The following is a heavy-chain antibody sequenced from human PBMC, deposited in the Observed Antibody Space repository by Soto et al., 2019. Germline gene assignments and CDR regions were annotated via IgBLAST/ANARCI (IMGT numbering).Heavy chain of an antibody. CDR3: ARHCAWGTPPDY. J-gene: IGHJ4*02. CDR1: GGYLSSYY. V-gene: IGHV4-59*08. CDR2: IYYTGST. Sequence: QVQLQESGPGLVKPSETLSLTCTVSGGYLSSYYWSWIRLPPGKGLEWIGYIYYTGSTNYNPSLSRPVTISGDRSKNQCAMKLSSVTPADTAVYDCARHCAWGTPPDYWGQGTLVTVSS. D-gene: IGHD1-1*01.